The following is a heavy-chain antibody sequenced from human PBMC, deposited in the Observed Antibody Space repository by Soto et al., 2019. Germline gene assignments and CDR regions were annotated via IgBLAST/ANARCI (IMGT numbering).Heavy chain of an antibody. CDR2: MNPDNGNT. V-gene: IGHV1-8*02. Sequence: ASVKVSCKASGYTFTSYGISWVRQAPGQGLEWMGWMNPDNGNTGYAQNFQGRVTMTRNTSISTAYMELSSLRSEDTAMYYCARVKSYDILTGYSMWFDPWGQGTLVTVSS. D-gene: IGHD3-9*01. CDR3: ARVKSYDILTGYSMWFDP. J-gene: IGHJ5*02. CDR1: GYTFTSYG.